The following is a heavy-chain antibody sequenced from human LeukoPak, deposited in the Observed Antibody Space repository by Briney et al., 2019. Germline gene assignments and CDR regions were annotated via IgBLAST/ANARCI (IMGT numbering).Heavy chain of an antibody. CDR2: ISHDGSQT. J-gene: IGHJ4*02. CDR1: GFSFSSWP. V-gene: IGHV3-30*04. CDR3: TTIHY. Sequence: PGRSLRLSCAASGFSFSSWPMHWVRQAPGKGLEWMTTISHDGSQTFYADSVKGRLTISRDNSENTVSLQMSSLRVEDTGVYYCTTIHYWGQGTQITVSS.